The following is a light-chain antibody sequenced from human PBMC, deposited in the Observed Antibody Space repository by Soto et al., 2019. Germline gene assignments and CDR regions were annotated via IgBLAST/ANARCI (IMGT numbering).Light chain of an antibody. CDR2: DAS. V-gene: IGKV1-5*01. Sequence: DIQMTQSPSTLSASVGDRVTITCRASQSISSWLSCYQQKPWKAPKLLIYDASSLESGVPSRFSGSGSGTEFTLTISSLRPDDFATYYCQQYNSYWTFGQGTKVDIK. CDR3: QQYNSYWT. CDR1: QSISSW. J-gene: IGKJ1*01.